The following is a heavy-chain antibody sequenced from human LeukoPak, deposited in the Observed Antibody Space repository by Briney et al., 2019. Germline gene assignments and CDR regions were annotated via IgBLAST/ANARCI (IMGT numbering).Heavy chain of an antibody. CDR3: ARMRAGGSYHDAFDI. V-gene: IGHV2-70*11. CDR1: GFSLSTSGMC. CDR2: IDWDDDK. D-gene: IGHD1-26*01. J-gene: IGHJ3*02. Sequence: SGPTLVNPTQTLTLTCTFYGFSLSTSGMCVSWIRHPPGKALEYLARIDWDDDKYYSTSLKTRLTISKDTSKNQVVLTMTNMDPVDTATYYCARMRAGGSYHDAFDIWGQGTMVTVSS.